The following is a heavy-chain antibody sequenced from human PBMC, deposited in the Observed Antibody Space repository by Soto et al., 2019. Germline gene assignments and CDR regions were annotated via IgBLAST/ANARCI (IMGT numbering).Heavy chain of an antibody. CDR1: SASLGDHY. Sequence: SETLSLTCAVFSASLGDHYWAWIRQSPDKGLEWIGEVHPSGSTDYNPSLKSRLTLSLDTSKNQFSLKVASVTAADTAVYYCARDRDAYCSKGVCSGPYFDYWGRGTLVTVSS. CDR3: ARDRDAYCSKGVCSGPYFDY. CDR2: VHPSGST. V-gene: IGHV4-34*01. D-gene: IGHD2-8*01. J-gene: IGHJ4*02.